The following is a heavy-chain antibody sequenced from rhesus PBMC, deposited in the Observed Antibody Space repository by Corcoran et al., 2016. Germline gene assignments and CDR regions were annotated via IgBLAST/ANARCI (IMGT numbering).Heavy chain of an antibody. J-gene: IGHJ5-1*01. Sequence: QVQLQESGPGLVKPSETLSLTCAVSGDSISGDKWWSWIRQPPGKGLEWIGYISGNSDTTYYKPSLKSRVTLSTDTAKNQFSLNLSSLTAADTAVYYGARHSPGGGGRTVRFDVWGPGVLVTVSS. CDR3: ARHSPGGGGRTVRFDV. D-gene: IGHD1-14*01. CDR2: ISGNSDTT. V-gene: IGHV4-65*01. CDR1: GDSISGDKW.